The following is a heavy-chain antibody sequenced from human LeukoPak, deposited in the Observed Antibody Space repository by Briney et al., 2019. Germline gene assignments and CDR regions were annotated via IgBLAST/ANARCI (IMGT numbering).Heavy chain of an antibody. Sequence: SVKVSCKASGGTFSSYAISWVRQAPGQGLEWMGRIIPILGIANYAQKFQGRVTITADKSTSTAYMELSSLRSEDTAVYYCAREGGSSPKYYYGMDVWGQGTTVTVSS. CDR3: AREGGSSPKYYYGMDV. J-gene: IGHJ6*02. CDR1: GGTFSSYA. V-gene: IGHV1-69*04. CDR2: IIPILGIA.